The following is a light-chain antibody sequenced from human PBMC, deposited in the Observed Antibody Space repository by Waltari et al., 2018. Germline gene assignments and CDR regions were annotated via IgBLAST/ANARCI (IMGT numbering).Light chain of an antibody. CDR1: QSLLYSNGYNY. J-gene: IGKJ4*01. CDR2: LGS. CDR3: MQAVQTPLT. V-gene: IGKV2-28*01. Sequence: DIVMTQSPLSLPVTPGEPASISCRSSQSLLYSNGYNYLDWYLQKPGQSPQLLIYLGSNRASGVPDRFSGSGSGTDFTLKISRVEAEDVWVYYCMQAVQTPLTFGGGTKVEIK.